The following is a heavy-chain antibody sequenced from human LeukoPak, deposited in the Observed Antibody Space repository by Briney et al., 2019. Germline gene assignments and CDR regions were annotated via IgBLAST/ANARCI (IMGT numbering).Heavy chain of an antibody. Sequence: SETLSLTCTVSGGSIGTYYWSWIRQPPGKGLEWIGYIYYSGSTNYNPSLKSRVTISVYTSKNQFSLKLNSVTAADTAVYYCASTQMKLLWFGELGFDPWGQGTLVTVSS. J-gene: IGHJ5*02. D-gene: IGHD3-10*01. V-gene: IGHV4-59*13. CDR3: ASTQMKLLWFGELGFDP. CDR2: IYYSGST. CDR1: GGSIGTYY.